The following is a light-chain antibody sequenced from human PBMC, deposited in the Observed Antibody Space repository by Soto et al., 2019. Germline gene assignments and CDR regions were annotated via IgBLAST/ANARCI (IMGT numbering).Light chain of an antibody. CDR2: GAS. J-gene: IGKJ4*01. V-gene: IGKV3-20*01. Sequence: EIVLTQSPGTLSLSPGERATLSCRASQSVSNNYLAWYQQKPGQAPRLLIYGASNRATGIPDRFSGSGSGTDFTLTISRLEPGDFAVYYCQQYGSSPPLTFGGGTKVDIK. CDR1: QSVSNNY. CDR3: QQYGSSPPLT.